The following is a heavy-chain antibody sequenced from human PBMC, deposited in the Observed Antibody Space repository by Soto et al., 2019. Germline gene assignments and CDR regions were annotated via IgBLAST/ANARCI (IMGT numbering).Heavy chain of an antibody. CDR1: GGSISSGDYY. V-gene: IGHV4-30-4*01. D-gene: IGHD3-22*01. CDR3: ASAITSPRYYYDSSGYYYEGITLYYFDY. J-gene: IGHJ4*02. CDR2: IYYSGST. Sequence: SETLSLTCTVSGGSISSGDYYWSWIRQPPGKGREWSGYIYYSGSTYYNPSLKSRVTISVDTSKNQFSLKLSSVTAADTAVYYCASAITSPRYYYDSSGYYYEGITLYYFDYWGQGTLVTVSS.